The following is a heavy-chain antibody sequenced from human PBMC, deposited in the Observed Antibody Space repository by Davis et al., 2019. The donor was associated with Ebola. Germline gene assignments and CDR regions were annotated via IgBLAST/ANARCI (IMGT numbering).Heavy chain of an antibody. CDR3: TRGRGGSSWELY. CDR1: GFNVSGNY. Sequence: GESLKISCTASGFNVSGNYMSWVRQAPGKGLEWVAVTYRGGSTYYADSVKGRFTISRDNSKDTVQLQMNSLRAEDTAVYYCTRGRGGSSWELYRGQGTLVTVSP. J-gene: IGHJ4*02. CDR2: TYRGGST. V-gene: IGHV3-53*01. D-gene: IGHD6-13*01.